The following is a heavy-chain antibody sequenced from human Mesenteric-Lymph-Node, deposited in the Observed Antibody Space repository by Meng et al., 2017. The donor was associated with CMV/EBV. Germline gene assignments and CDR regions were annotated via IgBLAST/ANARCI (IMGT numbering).Heavy chain of an antibody. CDR3: ARDIGSNIVVVPIGFMDV. J-gene: IGHJ6*02. CDR2: INSDGSST. Sequence: GGSLRLSCAASGFTFSSYWMHWVRQAPGKGLVWVSRINSDGSSTSYADSVKGRFTISRDNAKNTLYLQMNSLRAEDTAVYYCARDIGSNIVVVPIGFMDVWGQGTTVTVSS. V-gene: IGHV3-74*01. D-gene: IGHD2-2*01. CDR1: GFTFSSYW.